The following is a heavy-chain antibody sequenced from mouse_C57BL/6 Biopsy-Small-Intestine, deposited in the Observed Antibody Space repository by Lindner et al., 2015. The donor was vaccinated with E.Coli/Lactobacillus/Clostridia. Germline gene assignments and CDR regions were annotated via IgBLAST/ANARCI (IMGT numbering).Heavy chain of an antibody. V-gene: IGHV14-4*01. CDR3: TTGRNYYFDY. J-gene: IGHJ2*01. Sequence: VQLQESGAELVRPGASVKLSCTASRLLTFKDDYMHWVKQRPEQGLEWIGWIGPESGVSEYASKFQGKATITADTSSNTAYLQVSSLTSEDTAVYYCTTGRNYYFDYWGQGTTLTVSS. CDR2: IGPESGVS. CDR1: RLLTFKDDY.